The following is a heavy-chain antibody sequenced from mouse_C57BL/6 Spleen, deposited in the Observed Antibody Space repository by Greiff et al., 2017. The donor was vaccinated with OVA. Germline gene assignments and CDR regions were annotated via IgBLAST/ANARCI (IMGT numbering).Heavy chain of an antibody. CDR2: IYPRSGNT. D-gene: IGHD1-1*01. CDR1: GYTFTSYG. J-gene: IGHJ2*01. Sequence: QVQLQQSGAELARPGASVKLSCKASGYTFTSYGISWVKQRTGQGLEWIGEIYPRSGNTYYNEKFKGKATLTADKSSSTAYMELRSLTSEDSAVYFCARDPITTVVEGYYFDYWGQGTTLTVSS. CDR3: ARDPITTVVEGYYFDY. V-gene: IGHV1-81*01.